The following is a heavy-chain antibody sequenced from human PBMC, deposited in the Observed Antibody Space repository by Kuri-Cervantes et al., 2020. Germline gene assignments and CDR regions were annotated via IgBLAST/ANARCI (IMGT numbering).Heavy chain of an antibody. Sequence: SVKVSCKASGGTFSSYAISWVRQAPGQGLEWMGGIISIFGTANYAQKFQGRVTITADESTSTAYMELSSLRSEDTAVYYCARGEDIVVVPAASPYYYYYGMDVWGQGTTVTVSS. CDR2: IISIFGTA. J-gene: IGHJ6*02. CDR1: GGTFSSYA. D-gene: IGHD2-2*01. CDR3: ARGEDIVVVPAASPYYYYYGMDV. V-gene: IGHV1-69*13.